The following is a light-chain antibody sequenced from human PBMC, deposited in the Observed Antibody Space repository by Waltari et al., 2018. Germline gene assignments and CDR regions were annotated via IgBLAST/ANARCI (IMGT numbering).Light chain of an antibody. V-gene: IGLV2-14*01. CDR1: SRDVGGYNA. J-gene: IGLJ2*01. CDR3: SSYTSSSTVV. CDR2: EVS. Sequence: QSALTQPASVSGSPGQSITISCTGTSRDVGGYNAVSLYQQHPGKAPKLMIYEVSKRPSGVSNRFSGSKSGNTASLTISGLQAEDEADYYCSSYTSSSTVVFGGGTKLTVL.